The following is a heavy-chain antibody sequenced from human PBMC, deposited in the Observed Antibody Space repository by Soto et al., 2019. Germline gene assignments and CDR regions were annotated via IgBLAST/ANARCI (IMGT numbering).Heavy chain of an antibody. Sequence: TVSLTCAVSGFSISGGGYSWSWVRQPPGKGLEWIGYIYHSGSTYYNPSLKSRVTISVDRSKNQFSLKLSSVTAADTAVYYCARAMTTVTTIDYWGQGTLVTVSS. CDR3: ARAMTTVTTIDY. CDR2: IYHSGST. D-gene: IGHD4-17*01. V-gene: IGHV4-30-2*01. CDR1: GFSISGGGYS. J-gene: IGHJ4*02.